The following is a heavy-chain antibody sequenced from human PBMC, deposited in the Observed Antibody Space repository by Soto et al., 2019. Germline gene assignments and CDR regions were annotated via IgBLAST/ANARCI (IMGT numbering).Heavy chain of an antibody. CDR3: ASYGSGSYDFDY. V-gene: IGHV1-46*01. Sequence: LVKVSCKASGYTFTSYYMHWVRQAPGQGLEWMGIINPSGGSTSYAQKFQGRVTMTRDTSTSTVYMELSSLRSEDTAVYYCASYGSGSYDFDYWGQGTLVTVSS. CDR1: GYTFTSYY. J-gene: IGHJ4*02. D-gene: IGHD3-10*01. CDR2: INPSGGST.